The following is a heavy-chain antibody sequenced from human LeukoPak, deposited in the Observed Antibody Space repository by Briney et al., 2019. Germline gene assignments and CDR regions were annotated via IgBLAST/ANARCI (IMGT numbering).Heavy chain of an antibody. CDR1: GFTFSSYS. CDR2: ISSSSSYI. J-gene: IGHJ4*02. Sequence: KTGGSLRLSCAASGFTFSSYSMNWVRLAPGKGLEWVSSISSSSSYIYYADSVKGRFTISRDNAKNSLYLQMNSLRAEDTAVYYCARYCSGGSCYRTEIDYWGQGTLVTVSS. CDR3: ARYCSGGSCYRTEIDY. V-gene: IGHV3-21*01. D-gene: IGHD2-15*01.